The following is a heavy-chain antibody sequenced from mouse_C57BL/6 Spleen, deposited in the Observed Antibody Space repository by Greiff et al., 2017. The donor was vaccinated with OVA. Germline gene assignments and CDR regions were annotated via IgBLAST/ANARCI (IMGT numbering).Heavy chain of an antibody. CDR2: INPGSGGT. CDR1: GYAFTNYL. J-gene: IGHJ4*01. V-gene: IGHV1-54*01. CDR3: ARRSYYGSSPRAMDY. D-gene: IGHD1-1*01. Sequence: QVQLQQSGAELVRPGTSVKVSCKASGYAFTNYLIEWVKQRPGQGLEWIGVINPGSGGTHYNEKFKGKATLTADKSSSTAYMQLSSLTSEDSAGYFCARRSYYGSSPRAMDYWGRGASVTVSS.